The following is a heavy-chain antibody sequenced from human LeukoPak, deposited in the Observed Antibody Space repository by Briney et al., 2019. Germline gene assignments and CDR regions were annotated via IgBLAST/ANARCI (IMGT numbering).Heavy chain of an antibody. V-gene: IGHV4-4*02. CDR2: IYYSGST. CDR1: GGSISSNNW. D-gene: IGHD4-17*01. CDR3: ARLPTVTFFDY. J-gene: IGHJ4*02. Sequence: SETLSLTCAVSGGSISSNNWWSWIRQPPGKGLEWIGSIYYSGSTYYNPSLKSRVTISVDTSKNQFSLKLSSVTAADTAVYYCARLPTVTFFDYWGQGTLVTVSS.